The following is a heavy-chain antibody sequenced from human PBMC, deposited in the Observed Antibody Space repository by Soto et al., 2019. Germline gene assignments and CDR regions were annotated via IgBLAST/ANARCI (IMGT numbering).Heavy chain of an antibody. CDR2: IYWDDDK. V-gene: IGHV2-5*02. D-gene: IGHD3-3*01. Sequence: QITLKESGPTLVKPTQTLTLTCTFSGFSLSTSGVGVGWIRQPPGKSLEWLALIYWDDDKRYSPSLKSRLTITKDTSKNQVVITMTNMDPVDTATYYCADSRYDFWSGYSHIYGMDVWGQGTTVTVSS. CDR1: GFSLSTSGVG. J-gene: IGHJ6*02. CDR3: ADSRYDFWSGYSHIYGMDV.